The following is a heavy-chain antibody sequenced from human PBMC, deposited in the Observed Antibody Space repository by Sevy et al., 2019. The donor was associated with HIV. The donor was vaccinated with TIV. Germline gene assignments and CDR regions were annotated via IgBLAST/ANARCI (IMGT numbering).Heavy chain of an antibody. J-gene: IGHJ4*02. CDR3: AGRKVGDFWSGSIRGPWAGGPLFDY. V-gene: IGHV3-23*01. Sequence: GGSLRLSRTSSGFTFSSYAMNWVRQAPGKGLEWVSTISHSGDSTYYADSVKGRFTISRDNSENTLYLQMNSLRAEDTALYYCAGRKVGDFWSGSIRGPWAGGPLFDYWGQGTLVTVSS. CDR2: ISHSGDST. D-gene: IGHD3-3*01. CDR1: GFTFSSYA.